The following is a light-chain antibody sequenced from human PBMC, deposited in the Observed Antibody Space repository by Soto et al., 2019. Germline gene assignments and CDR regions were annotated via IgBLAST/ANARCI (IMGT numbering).Light chain of an antibody. J-gene: IGLJ2*01. CDR3: SSYTTLITVV. Sequence: QSALTQPRSVSGSPGQSVTISCTGTISDVAGYNYVSWYQHHPGKAPKLLISDVTKRPSWVPDRFSGSKSGSTASLTISELQAEDEADYYCSSYTTLITVVFGGGTKLTVL. V-gene: IGLV2-11*01. CDR2: DVT. CDR1: ISDVAGYNY.